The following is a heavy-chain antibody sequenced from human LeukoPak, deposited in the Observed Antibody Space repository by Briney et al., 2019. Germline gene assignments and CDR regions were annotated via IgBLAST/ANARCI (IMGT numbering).Heavy chain of an antibody. Sequence: ASVKVSCKASGYTFTGYYMHWVRQAPGQGLEWMGWINPNSGGTKYAQKFQGRVTITTDESTSTAYMELSSLRSEDTAVYYCARDGYYYGSGSYYRFDYWGQGTLVTVSS. J-gene: IGHJ4*02. CDR1: GYTFTGYY. CDR3: ARDGYYYGSGSYYRFDY. D-gene: IGHD3-10*01. CDR2: INPNSGGT. V-gene: IGHV1-2*02.